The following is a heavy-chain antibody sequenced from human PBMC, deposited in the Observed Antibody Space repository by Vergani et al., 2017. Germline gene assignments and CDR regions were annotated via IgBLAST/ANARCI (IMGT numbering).Heavy chain of an antibody. CDR1: GFTSAGYA. CDR3: SKDLGTSSGGGWFDP. V-gene: IGHV3-9*02. D-gene: IGHD6-6*01. Sequence: EVQLEESGGGLVLPGRSLRLSWVASGFTSAGYAMNWVRQAPGKGLGWFSVISWNSHSIGYADSAKARFTITRDNAKNSLYLQMNSLRAEDTALYYCSKDLGTSSGGGWFDPWGQGTLVTVSS. J-gene: IGHJ5*02. CDR2: ISWNSHSI.